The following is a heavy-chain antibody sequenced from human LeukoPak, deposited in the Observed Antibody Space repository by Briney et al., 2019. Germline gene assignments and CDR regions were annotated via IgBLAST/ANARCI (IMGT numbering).Heavy chain of an antibody. Sequence: GGSLRLSCAASGFTFSSYGMHWVRQAPGKGLEWVAFIRYDGSNKYYADSVKGRFTISRDNSKNTLHLQMNSLKAEDTAVYYCAKEVLSDSRFDYWGQGTLVTVSS. CDR2: IRYDGSNK. CDR1: GFTFSSYG. D-gene: IGHD2/OR15-2a*01. V-gene: IGHV3-30*02. J-gene: IGHJ4*02. CDR3: AKEVLSDSRFDY.